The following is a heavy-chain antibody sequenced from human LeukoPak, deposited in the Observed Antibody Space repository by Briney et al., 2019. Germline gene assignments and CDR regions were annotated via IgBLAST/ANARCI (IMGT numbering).Heavy chain of an antibody. D-gene: IGHD2-15*01. CDR3: AKIGDYRDY. CDR2: ISSSSSTI. Sequence: GGSLRLSCAASGFTFSSYSMNWVRRAPGKGLEWVSYISSSSSTIYYADSVKGRFTISRDNAKNSLYLQMNSLRAEDTAVYYCAKIGDYRDYWGQGTLVTVSS. CDR1: GFTFSSYS. J-gene: IGHJ4*02. V-gene: IGHV3-48*01.